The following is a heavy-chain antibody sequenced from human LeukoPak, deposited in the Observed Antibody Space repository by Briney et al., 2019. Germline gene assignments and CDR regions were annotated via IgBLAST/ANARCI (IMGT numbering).Heavy chain of an antibody. Sequence: GGSLRLSCAASGFTFSSNYMCWVRPAPGKGLEWVSVIYSGGSTYYADSVKGRFTISRDNSKNTLYLQMNSLRAEDTAVYYCARVFTTVVSYYFDYWGQGTLVTVSS. CDR3: ARVFTTVVSYYFDY. CDR1: GFTFSSNY. D-gene: IGHD4-23*01. CDR2: IYSGGST. J-gene: IGHJ4*02. V-gene: IGHV3-66*01.